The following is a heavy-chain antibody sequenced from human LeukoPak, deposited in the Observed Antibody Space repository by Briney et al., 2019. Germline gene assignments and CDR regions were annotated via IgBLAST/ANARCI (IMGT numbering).Heavy chain of an antibody. CDR3: ARHVTGKRSTSCCNWFDP. CDR2: IYHSGST. J-gene: IGHJ5*02. D-gene: IGHD2-2*01. Sequence: SETLSLTCAVSGYSISSGYYWGWIRQPPGKGLKWIGSIYHSGSTYYNPSLKSRVTISVDTSKNQFSLKLSSVTAADTAVYYCARHVTGKRSTSCCNWFDPWGQGTLVTVSS. CDR1: GYSISSGYY. V-gene: IGHV4-38-2*01.